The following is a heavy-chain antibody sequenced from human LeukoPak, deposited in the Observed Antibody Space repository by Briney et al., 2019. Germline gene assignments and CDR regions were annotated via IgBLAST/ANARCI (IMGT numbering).Heavy chain of an antibody. D-gene: IGHD6-19*01. J-gene: IGHJ4*02. Sequence: PSETLSLTCIVSGVSVSRTYWSWVRQPPGKGLEWIGYIYNSGSTSYNPSLKSRVTISVDTSKNQFSLKLSSVTAADTAVYYCAQSTGWPGFDFWGQGTLVTVSS. V-gene: IGHV4-59*08. CDR3: AQSTGWPGFDF. CDR1: GVSVSRTY. CDR2: IYNSGST.